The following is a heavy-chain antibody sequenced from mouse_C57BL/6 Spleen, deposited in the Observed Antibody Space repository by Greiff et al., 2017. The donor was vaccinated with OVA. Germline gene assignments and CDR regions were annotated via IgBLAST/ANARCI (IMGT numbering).Heavy chain of an antibody. Sequence: VQLQQPGAELVMPGASVKLSCKASGYTFTSYWMHWVKQRPGQGLEWIGEIDPSDSYTNYNQKFKGKSTLTVDKSSSTAYMQLSSLTSEDSAVYYCARTIYYGSSYGYFDVWGTGTTVTVSS. V-gene: IGHV1-69*01. J-gene: IGHJ1*03. D-gene: IGHD1-1*01. CDR2: IDPSDSYT. CDR3: ARTIYYGSSYGYFDV. CDR1: GYTFTSYW.